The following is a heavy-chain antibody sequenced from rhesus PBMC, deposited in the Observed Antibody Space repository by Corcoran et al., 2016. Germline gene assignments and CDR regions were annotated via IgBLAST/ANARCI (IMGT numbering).Heavy chain of an antibody. CDR2: ISTYNGNK. CDR3: TRGGSGSYSPFDY. Sequence: QVQLVQSGAEIKQPGASVKLSCKASGYTFTSYYMHWVRQAPRQGLERKGLISTYNGNKGTPQNVQGRATIPTDTSTSTGYMELSSLRSEDTAVYYCTRGGSGSYSPFDYWGQGVLVTVSS. V-gene: IGHV1-180*01. D-gene: IGHD3-16*01. J-gene: IGHJ4*01. CDR1: GYTFTSYY.